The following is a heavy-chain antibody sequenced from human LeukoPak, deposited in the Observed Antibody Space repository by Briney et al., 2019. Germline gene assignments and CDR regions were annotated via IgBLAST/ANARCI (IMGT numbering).Heavy chain of an antibody. V-gene: IGHV3-30-3*01. Sequence: HSGGSLRLSCAASGFTFSSYAMHWVRQAPGKGLEWVAVISYDGSNKYYADSVKGRFTISRDNSKNTLYLQMNSLRAEDTAVYYCARAGHDYGGNSGWGAWDYWGRGTLVTVSS. D-gene: IGHD4-23*01. CDR1: GFTFSSYA. J-gene: IGHJ4*02. CDR2: ISYDGSNK. CDR3: ARAGHDYGGNSGWGAWDY.